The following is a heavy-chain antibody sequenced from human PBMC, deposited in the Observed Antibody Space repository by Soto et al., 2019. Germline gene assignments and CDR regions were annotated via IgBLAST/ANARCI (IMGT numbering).Heavy chain of an antibody. V-gene: IGHV3-33*01. CDR1: GFSIRDYG. CDR2: IGYDGSYK. J-gene: IGHJ4*02. Sequence: QVQLVESGGAVVQPGRSLRLSCVASGFSIRDYGMHWVRQAPGKGLEWVALIGYDGSYKYYADSVRGRLTISRDTPKNTIFLQMNSLRAEDTAVYYCGGYPNFGGFWGQGTLVTVSS. CDR3: GGYPNFGGF. D-gene: IGHD5-12*01.